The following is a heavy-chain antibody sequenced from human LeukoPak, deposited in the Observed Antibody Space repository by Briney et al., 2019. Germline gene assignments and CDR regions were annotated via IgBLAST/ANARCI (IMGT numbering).Heavy chain of an antibody. CDR1: GYTFTSYG. Sequence: ASVKVSCKASGYTFTSYGISWVRQAPGQGLEWMGWISGYNGNTNYAQKLQGKVTMTTDTSTSTAYMELRSLRSDDTAVYYCARSSDDYDSSAYYHWGQGTMVTVSS. D-gene: IGHD3-22*01. CDR2: ISGYNGNT. V-gene: IGHV1-18*01. CDR3: ARSSDDYDSSAYYH. J-gene: IGHJ4*02.